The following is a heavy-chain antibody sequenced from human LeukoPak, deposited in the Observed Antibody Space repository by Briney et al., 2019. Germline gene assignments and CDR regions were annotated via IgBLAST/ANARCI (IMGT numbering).Heavy chain of an antibody. Sequence: SGGSLRLSCAASGFTFSSYWMSWVRQAPGKGLEWVANIKQDGSEKYYVDSVKGRFTISRDNAKNSLCLQMNSLRAEDTAVYYCARDGTSYIAARRNAFDIWGQGTMVTVSS. V-gene: IGHV3-7*01. CDR3: ARDGTSYIAARRNAFDI. CDR2: IKQDGSEK. D-gene: IGHD6-6*01. CDR1: GFTFSSYW. J-gene: IGHJ3*02.